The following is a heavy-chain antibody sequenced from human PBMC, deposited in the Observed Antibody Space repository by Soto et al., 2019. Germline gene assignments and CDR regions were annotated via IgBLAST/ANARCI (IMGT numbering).Heavy chain of an antibody. D-gene: IGHD3-10*01. CDR2: ISGSGGST. V-gene: IGHV3-23*01. CDR3: AKDLYYGSPFCFDY. CDR1: GFTFSSNA. Sequence: PGGSLSLSCAASGFTFSSNAMSWVRQAPGKGLEWVSAISGSGGSTYYADSVKGRFTISRDNSKNKLYLQMNSLRAEDTAVYYCAKDLYYGSPFCFDYWGQGTLVTVSS. J-gene: IGHJ4*02.